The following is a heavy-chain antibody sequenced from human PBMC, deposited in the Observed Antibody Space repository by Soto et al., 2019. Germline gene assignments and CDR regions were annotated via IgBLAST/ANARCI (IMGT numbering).Heavy chain of an antibody. V-gene: IGHV4-59*08. Sequence: QVQLQESGPGLVKPSETLSLTCNVSGGFISSYYWSWIRQPPGKGLEWIGCIYHSGRTNYNPSLQSRVSVSVDTSKTHLSPSLGSVPAADSAGYYCARLQVVATGPIWYFDLWGRGPRVTVSS. CDR2: IYHSGRT. J-gene: IGHJ2*01. CDR1: GGFISSYY. CDR3: ARLQVVATGPIWYFDL. D-gene: IGHD5-12*01.